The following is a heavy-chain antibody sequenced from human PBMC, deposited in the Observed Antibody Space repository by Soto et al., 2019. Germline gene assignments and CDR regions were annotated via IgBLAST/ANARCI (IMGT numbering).Heavy chain of an antibody. CDR2: IHYSGST. J-gene: IGHJ4*02. CDR1: SGSIGSYY. V-gene: IGHV4-59*01. Sequence: SEILSLTCTVSSGSIGSYYWSWIRQPPGKGLEWIGYIHYSGSTNYNPSLKSRVTISVDTSKNQFSLKLSSVTAADTAVYYCARALDYIWGSHRYTAFDYWGQGTLVTVSS. D-gene: IGHD3-16*02. CDR3: ARALDYIWGSHRYTAFDY.